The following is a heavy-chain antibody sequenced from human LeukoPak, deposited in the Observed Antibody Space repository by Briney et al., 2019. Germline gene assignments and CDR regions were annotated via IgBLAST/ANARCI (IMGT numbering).Heavy chain of an antibody. V-gene: IGHV4-38-2*01. CDR2: IYHSGST. J-gene: IGHJ3*02. Sequence: SETLSVTCAVSGYSIRNGYYWGWIRQPPGKGLEWIGSIYHSGSTYYNPSLKSRVTVSVDTSKNQFSLNLSSVTAADTAVYYCAISYSSTWYDAFDIWDQGTMVTVSS. D-gene: IGHD6-13*01. CDR3: AISYSSTWYDAFDI. CDR1: GYSIRNGYY.